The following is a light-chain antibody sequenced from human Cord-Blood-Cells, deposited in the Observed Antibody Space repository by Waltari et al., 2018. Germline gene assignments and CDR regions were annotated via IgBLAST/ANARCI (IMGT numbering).Light chain of an antibody. J-gene: IGLJ1*01. V-gene: IGLV2-14*01. CDR1: SSDVGGYNY. Sequence: QSALTQPASVSGSPGQSITISCTGTSSDVGGYNYVSWYQQNPGKAPNLMIYDGSNRPSGVSNRFSGSKSGNTASLTISGLQAEDEADYYCSSYTSSSTLDVFGTGTKVTVL. CDR3: SSYTSSSTLDV. CDR2: DGS.